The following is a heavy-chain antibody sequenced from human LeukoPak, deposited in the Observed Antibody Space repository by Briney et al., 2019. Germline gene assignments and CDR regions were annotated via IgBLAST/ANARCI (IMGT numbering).Heavy chain of an antibody. V-gene: IGHV4-30-2*01. CDR1: GGSISSGGYS. Sequence: PSETLSLTCAVSGGSISSGGYSWSWIRQPPGKGLEWIGYIYHSGSTYYNPSLKSRVTISVDMSKNQFSLKLSSVTAADTAVYYCARGAPYERGSGSYWFDPWGQGTLVTVSS. D-gene: IGHD3-10*01. CDR2: IYHSGST. CDR3: ARGAPYERGSGSYWFDP. J-gene: IGHJ5*02.